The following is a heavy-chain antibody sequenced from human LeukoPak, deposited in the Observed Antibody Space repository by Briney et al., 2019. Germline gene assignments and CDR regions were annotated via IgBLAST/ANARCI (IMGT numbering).Heavy chain of an antibody. D-gene: IGHD1-14*01. Sequence: SSDTLSLTCTVSGGSISSYYWSWIRQPPGKGLEWIGYIYYSGSTNYNPSLKSRVTISVDTSKNQFSLKLSSVTAADTAVYYCARVYVPPGGYYYGMDVWGQGTTVTVSS. V-gene: IGHV4-59*07. CDR2: IYYSGST. CDR3: ARVYVPPGGYYYGMDV. CDR1: GGSISSYY. J-gene: IGHJ6*02.